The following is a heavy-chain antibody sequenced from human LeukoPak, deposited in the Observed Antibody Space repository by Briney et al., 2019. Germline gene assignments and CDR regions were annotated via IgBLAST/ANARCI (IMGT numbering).Heavy chain of an antibody. D-gene: IGHD3-10*01. CDR2: INHSGST. Sequence: PSETLSLTCAVYGGSFSGYYWSWIRQPPGKGLEWIGEINHSGSTNYNPSLKSRVTISVDTSKNQLSLKLSSVTAADTAVYYCARDRGELYDYWGQGTLVTVSS. CDR3: ARDRGELYDY. CDR1: GGSFSGYY. V-gene: IGHV4-34*01. J-gene: IGHJ4*02.